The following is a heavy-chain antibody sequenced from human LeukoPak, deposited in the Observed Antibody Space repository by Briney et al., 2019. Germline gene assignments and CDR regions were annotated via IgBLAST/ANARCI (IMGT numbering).Heavy chain of an antibody. CDR1: GYTFTRYY. V-gene: IGHV1-46*01. J-gene: IGHJ4*02. CDR3: AIDAL. Sequence: GASVKVSCKASGYTFTRYYIHWVRQAPGQGLEWMGRINPSGGSTRYAQKFQGRVTMTRDTSTRTVYMELSSLRSEDTAVYYCAIDALWGQGTLVTVSS. CDR2: INPSGGST.